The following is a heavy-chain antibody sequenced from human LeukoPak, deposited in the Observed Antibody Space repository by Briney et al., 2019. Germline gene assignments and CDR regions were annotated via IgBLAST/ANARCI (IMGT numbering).Heavy chain of an antibody. Sequence: GGSLRLSCAASGFTYSSYWMRWVRQAPGKGLVWVGHINSDGSSTTYADSVKGRFTISRDNAKNTLYLQLNSLRAEDTAVYYSARGLTIFGAVNDAFDICGQGTMVTVSS. J-gene: IGHJ3*02. D-gene: IGHD3-3*01. CDR1: GFTYSSYW. V-gene: IGHV3-74*01. CDR3: ARGLTIFGAVNDAFDI. CDR2: INSDGSST.